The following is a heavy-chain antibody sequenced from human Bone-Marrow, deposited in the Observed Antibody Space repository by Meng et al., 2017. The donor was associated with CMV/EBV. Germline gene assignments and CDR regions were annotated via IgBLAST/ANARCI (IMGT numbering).Heavy chain of an antibody. Sequence: SETLSLTCTVSGGSISSGGYFWVWIRQPPGKRLEWIGSIHYSGRTYYNPSLKSRVTISVDTSKNQFSLRLSTLTAADTAVYYCARVREGPGDSWGQGTLVTVSS. V-gene: IGHV4-39*01. CDR2: IHYSGRT. J-gene: IGHJ4*02. CDR1: GGSISSGGYF. CDR3: ARVREGPGDS. D-gene: IGHD5-24*01.